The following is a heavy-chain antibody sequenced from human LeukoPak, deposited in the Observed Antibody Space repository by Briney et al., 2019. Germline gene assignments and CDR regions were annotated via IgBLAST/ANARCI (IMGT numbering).Heavy chain of an antibody. V-gene: IGHV3-11*04. CDR2: ISSSGSTI. CDR3: ARDVNYDILTGYYSDY. Sequence: PGGSLRLSCAASGFTFSDYYMSWIRQAPGKGLEWVSYISSSGSTIYYADSVKGRFTISRDNAKNSLYLQMNSLRAEDTAVYYCARDVNYDILTGYYSDYWGQGTLVTVSS. CDR1: GFTFSDYY. J-gene: IGHJ4*02. D-gene: IGHD3-9*01.